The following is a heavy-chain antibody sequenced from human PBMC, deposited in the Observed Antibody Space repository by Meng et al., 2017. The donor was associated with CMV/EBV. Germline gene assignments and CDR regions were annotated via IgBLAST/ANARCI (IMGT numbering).Heavy chain of an antibody. CDR2: ISGSGGST. Sequence: LIRAASGFTFSSYAMSWVRQASGKGLEWVSAISGSGGSTYYADSVKGRFTIPRDNSKNTLYLQMNSLRAEDTAVYYCAKGIFGVVGAGYYYYYGMDVWGQGTTVTVSS. CDR3: AKGIFGVVGAGYYYYYGMDV. D-gene: IGHD3-3*01. V-gene: IGHV3-23*01. J-gene: IGHJ6*02. CDR1: GFTFSSYA.